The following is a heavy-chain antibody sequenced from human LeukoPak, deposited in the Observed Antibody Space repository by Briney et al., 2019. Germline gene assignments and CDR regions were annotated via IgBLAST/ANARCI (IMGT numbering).Heavy chain of an antibody. Sequence: GGSLRLSCAASGFIFSSYGMHWVRQAPGKGLEWVAFIRHDGSNKYYADSMKGRFTISRDNSKNTLYLQMNSLRAEDTAAYYCAKGGSGYFWDWFDPWGQGTLVTVSS. CDR2: IRHDGSNK. CDR1: GFIFSSYG. V-gene: IGHV3-30*02. CDR3: AKGGSGYFWDWFDP. J-gene: IGHJ5*02. D-gene: IGHD5-12*01.